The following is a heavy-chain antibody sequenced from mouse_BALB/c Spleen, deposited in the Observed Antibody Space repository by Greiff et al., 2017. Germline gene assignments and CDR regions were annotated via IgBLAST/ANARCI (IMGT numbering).Heavy chain of an antibody. J-gene: IGHJ4*01. Sequence: QVQLKESGPSLVQPSQSLSITCTVSGFSLTSYGVHWVRQSPGKGLEWLGVIWRGGSTDYNAAFMSRLSITKDNSKSQVFFKMNSLQADDTAIYYCAKKGDYDGFGYAMDYWGQGTSVTVSS. D-gene: IGHD2-4*01. CDR3: AKKGDYDGFGYAMDY. CDR2: IWRGGST. V-gene: IGHV2-5-1*01. CDR1: GFSLTSYG.